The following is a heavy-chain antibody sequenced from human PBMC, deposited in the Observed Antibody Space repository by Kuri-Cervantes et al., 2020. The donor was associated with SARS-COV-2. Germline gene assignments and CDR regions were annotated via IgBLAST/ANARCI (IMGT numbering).Heavy chain of an antibody. D-gene: IGHD5-18*01. CDR1: GYIFTDYY. CDR3: ARDSFRWMGANSGQQLWHKNYYYYGMDV. Sequence: ASVKVSCKASGYIFTDYYMHWVRQAPGQGLEWMGIINPSGGSTSYAQKFQGRVTMTRDTSTSTVYMELSSLRSEDTAVYYCARDSFRWMGANSGQQLWHKNYYYYGMDVWGQGTTVTVSS. V-gene: IGHV1-46*01. J-gene: IGHJ6*02. CDR2: INPSGGST.